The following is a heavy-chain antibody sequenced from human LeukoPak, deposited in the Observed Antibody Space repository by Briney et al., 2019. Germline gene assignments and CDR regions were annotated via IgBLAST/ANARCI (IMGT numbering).Heavy chain of an antibody. D-gene: IGHD6-19*01. CDR3: ARSGSGWYYYYYYMDV. V-gene: IGHV7-4-1*02. Sequence: ASVKVSCKASGYTFTSYAMNWVRQAPGQGLEWMGWINTNTGNPTYAQGFTGRFVFSLDTSVSTAYLQISSLKAEDTAVYYCARSGSGWYYYYYYMDVWGKGTTVTVSS. CDR2: INTNTGNP. J-gene: IGHJ6*03. CDR1: GYTFTSYA.